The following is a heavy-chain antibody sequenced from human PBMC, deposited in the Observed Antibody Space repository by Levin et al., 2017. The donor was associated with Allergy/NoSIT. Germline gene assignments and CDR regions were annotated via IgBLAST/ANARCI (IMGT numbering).Heavy chain of an antibody. D-gene: IGHD6-19*01. CDR3: VRVGNCSSTGCPNWSDP. V-gene: IGHV4-4*07. CDR2: IWSGGSA. Sequence: SETLSLTCSVSGVSINNNYWAWIRQPAGKGLEWIGRIWSGGSAKYNPSLESRVTMSVDSSKNQFFLTLASVTAADTAVYYCVRVGNCSSTGCPNWSDPWGRGTLVSVSS. CDR1: GVSINNNY. J-gene: IGHJ5*02.